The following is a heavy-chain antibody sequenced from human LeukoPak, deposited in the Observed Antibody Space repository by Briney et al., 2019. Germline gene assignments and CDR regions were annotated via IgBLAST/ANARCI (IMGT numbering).Heavy chain of an antibody. CDR3: AGGYSYGVAKDSARYYYYMDV. V-gene: IGHV4-59*01. CDR1: DDSITMYY. J-gene: IGHJ6*03. Sequence: SETLSLTCSVSDDSITMYYWTWIRQPPGKGLEWIGYVDHTGSTNFNPSLKSRVTISVDTSKNQFSLKLSSVTAADTAVYYCAGGYSYGVAKDSARYYYYMDVWGKGTTVTVSS. CDR2: VDHTGST. D-gene: IGHD5-18*01.